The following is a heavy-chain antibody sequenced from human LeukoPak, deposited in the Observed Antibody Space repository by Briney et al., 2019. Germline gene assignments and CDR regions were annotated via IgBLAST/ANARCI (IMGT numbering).Heavy chain of an antibody. V-gene: IGHV5-51*01. D-gene: IGHD4-23*01. CDR2: DYPGDSDT. CDR3: ARRPMKLTTVVTDRDDAFDI. CDR1: GYSFTSYW. J-gene: IGHJ3*02. Sequence: GASPKISCNGSGYSFTSYWIGWVRQMPGKGREWMGIDYPGDSDTRYSPSFQGQVTISADKAISTAYLQWSSLKAADTAMYYCARRPMKLTTVVTDRDDAFDIWGQGTMVTVSS.